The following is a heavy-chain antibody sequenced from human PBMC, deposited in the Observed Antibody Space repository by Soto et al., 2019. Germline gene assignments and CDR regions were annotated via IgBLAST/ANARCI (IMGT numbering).Heavy chain of an antibody. V-gene: IGHV3-23*01. CDR2: ISGSGGST. CDR3: AKDNTMVRGVIRSSGFDY. D-gene: IGHD3-10*01. CDR1: GFTFSGYA. Sequence: PGGSLRLSCAASGFTFSGYAMSWVRQAPGKGLEWVSAISGSGGSTYYADSVKGRFTISRDNSKNTLYLQMNSLRDEDTAVYYCAKDNTMVRGVIRSSGFDYWGQGT. J-gene: IGHJ4*02.